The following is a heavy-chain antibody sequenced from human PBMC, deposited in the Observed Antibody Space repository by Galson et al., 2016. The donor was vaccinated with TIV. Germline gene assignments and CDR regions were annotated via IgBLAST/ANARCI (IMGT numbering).Heavy chain of an antibody. CDR3: VKEPFSTVLYGFDD. Sequence: SLRLSCAASGFKFTDFAMDRVRQPPGKGLEWVSGITGSGGRTDYGVSVKGRFIVSRDNSKKTLYLQLNSLTADDTAVYYCVKEPFSTVLYGFDDWGQGTMVTVSS. V-gene: IGHV3-23*01. D-gene: IGHD2/OR15-2a*01. CDR2: ITGSGGRT. J-gene: IGHJ3*01. CDR1: GFKFTDFA.